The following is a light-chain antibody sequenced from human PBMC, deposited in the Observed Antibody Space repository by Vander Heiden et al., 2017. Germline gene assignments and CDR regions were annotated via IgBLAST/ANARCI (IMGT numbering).Light chain of an antibody. J-gene: IGKJ2*01. CDR2: KAS. CDR1: QSISSW. CDR3: QQYNSYSSYT. Sequence: DIQMTQSPSTLSASVGDRVTITCRASQSISSWLAWYQQKPGKAPTLLIYKASSLESGVPSRFSGSGSGTEFTLTISSLQPDDFATYYCQQYNSYSSYTFGQGTKLEI. V-gene: IGKV1-5*03.